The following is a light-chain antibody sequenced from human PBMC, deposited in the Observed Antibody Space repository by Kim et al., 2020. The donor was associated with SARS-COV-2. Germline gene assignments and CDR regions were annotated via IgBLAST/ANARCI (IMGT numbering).Light chain of an antibody. CDR3: AVWDDSLNGVV. J-gene: IGLJ2*01. CDR1: SSNIGSNT. Sequence: QSVLTQPPSASGTPGQRVTISCSGSSSNIGSNTVNWYQQLPGTAPKLLIYTNNQRPSGVPDRFSGSKSGTSASLAISWLQSEDEADYYCAVWDDSLNGVVFGGGTQLTVL. CDR2: TNN. V-gene: IGLV1-44*01.